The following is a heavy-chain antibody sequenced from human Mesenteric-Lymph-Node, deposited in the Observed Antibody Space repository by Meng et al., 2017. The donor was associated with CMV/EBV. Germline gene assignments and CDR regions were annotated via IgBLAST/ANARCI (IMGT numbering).Heavy chain of an antibody. CDR3: ARVARAYCSSTSCLYYYGVDV. Sequence: GESLKISCAASGFTFSNYGMHWVRQAPGKGLEWVAVLSYDGSHKYYADSVKGRFAISRDNSNYTLYLQMNSLRAEDTAVFYCARVARAYCSSTSCLYYYGVDVWGQGTTVTVSS. J-gene: IGHJ6*02. CDR2: LSYDGSHK. V-gene: IGHV3-30*09. D-gene: IGHD2-2*01. CDR1: GFTFSNYG.